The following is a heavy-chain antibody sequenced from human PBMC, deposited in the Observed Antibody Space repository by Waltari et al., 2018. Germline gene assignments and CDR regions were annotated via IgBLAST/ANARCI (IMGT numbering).Heavy chain of an antibody. CDR3: ARLYDSSAYYNTYLDP. Sequence: QVLLVQSGAEVRKPGASVKVSCKASGYTFSNYGIAWVRQAPGQGLEWMGWIRGYNGDTKYAREFEGRLTVTTNTSTNTAHMELRSLRSDDTAVYYCARLYDSSAYYNTYLDPWGQGALVTVSS. J-gene: IGHJ5*02. V-gene: IGHV1-18*01. CDR1: GYTFSNYG. CDR2: IRGYNGDT. D-gene: IGHD3-22*01.